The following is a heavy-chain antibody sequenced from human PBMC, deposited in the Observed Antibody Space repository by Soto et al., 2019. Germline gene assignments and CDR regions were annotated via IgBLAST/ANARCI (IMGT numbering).Heavy chain of an antibody. CDR3: ARVPMAAAGSYWFDP. CDR2: IIPIFGTA. CDR1: GGTFSSYA. J-gene: IGHJ5*02. Sequence: SVKVSFKASGGTFSSYAISWVRQAPGQGLEWMGGIIPIFGTANYAQKFQGRVTITADESTSTAYMELSSLRSEDTAVYYCARVPMAAAGSYWFDPWGQGTLVTVSS. V-gene: IGHV1-69*13. D-gene: IGHD6-13*01.